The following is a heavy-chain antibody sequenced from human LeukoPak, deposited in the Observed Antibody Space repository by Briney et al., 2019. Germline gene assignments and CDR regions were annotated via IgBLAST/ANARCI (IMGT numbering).Heavy chain of an antibody. J-gene: IGHJ4*02. CDR1: GYSFATYW. D-gene: IGHD2-2*03. CDR3: ARPPSRGYSSSFEY. V-gene: IGHV5-51*01. CDR2: IYPDESNI. Sequence: GESLKISCKGSGYSFATYWIAWVRQMPGKGLEWMGIIYPDESNIRYSPSFQGQVTISADKSISTAYLQWSSLKASDTAVYYCARPPSRGYSSSFEYWGQGTLVTVSS.